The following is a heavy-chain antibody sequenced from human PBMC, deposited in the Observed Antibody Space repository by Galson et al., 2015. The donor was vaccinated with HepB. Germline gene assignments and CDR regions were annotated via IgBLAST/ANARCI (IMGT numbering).Heavy chain of an antibody. CDR2: IGASSGHT. CDR3: AKEAAGTYYFDH. J-gene: IGHJ4*02. V-gene: IGHV3-23*01. D-gene: IGHD1-1*01. Sequence: CAASGFTFRSYAMSWVRQAPGKRLEYVSAIGASSGHTYYADSVEGRFTISRDTSKNTLYLQMDSLRVEDTAVYYCAKEAAGTYYFDHWGQGTLVTVSS. CDR1: GFTFRSYA.